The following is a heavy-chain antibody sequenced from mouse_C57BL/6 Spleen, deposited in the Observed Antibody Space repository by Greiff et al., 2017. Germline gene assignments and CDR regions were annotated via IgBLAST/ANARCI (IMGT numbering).Heavy chain of an antibody. V-gene: IGHV1-61*01. CDR2: IYPSDSET. Sequence: QVQLQQPGAELVRPGSSVKLSCKASGYTFTSYWMDWVKQRPGQGLEWIGNIYPSDSETHYNQKFKDKATLTVDKSSSTAYMQLSSLTSEDSAVYYCASRSFYDGYYVGFAYWGQGTLVTVSA. CDR1: GYTFTSYW. J-gene: IGHJ3*01. CDR3: ASRSFYDGYYVGFAY. D-gene: IGHD2-3*01.